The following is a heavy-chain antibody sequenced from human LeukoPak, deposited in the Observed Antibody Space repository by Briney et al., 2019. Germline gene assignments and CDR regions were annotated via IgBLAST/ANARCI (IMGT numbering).Heavy chain of an antibody. V-gene: IGHV4-59*04. CDR2: MYYSGST. CDR1: GFTFSSYE. CDR3: SRTAASATEDS. D-gene: IGHD6-13*01. Sequence: PGGSLRLSCAASGFTFSSYEMNWIRQPPGKGLEWIGAMYYSGSTYYNPSLKSRVTLSVDTSKNQFSLKLASVTAADTAVYYCSRTAASATEDSWGQGTLVTVSS. J-gene: IGHJ1*01.